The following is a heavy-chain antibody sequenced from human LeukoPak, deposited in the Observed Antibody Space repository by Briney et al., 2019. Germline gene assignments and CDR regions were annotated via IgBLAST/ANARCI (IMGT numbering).Heavy chain of an antibody. J-gene: IGHJ4*02. D-gene: IGHD6-19*01. CDR2: IYSGGST. CDR3: ARERQWLDWPSGADY. CDR1: GGSISSSSYY. Sequence: ETLSLTCTVSGGSISSSSYYWGWIRQPPGKGLEWVSVIYSGGSTYYADSVKGRFTISRDNSKNTLYLQMNSLRAEDTAVYYCARERQWLDWPSGADYWGQGTLVTVSS. V-gene: IGHV3-66*01.